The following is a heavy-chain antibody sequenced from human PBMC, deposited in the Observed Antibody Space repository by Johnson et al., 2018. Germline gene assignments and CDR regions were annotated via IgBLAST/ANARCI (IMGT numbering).Heavy chain of an antibody. Sequence: QVQLVQSRGGVVQPGGSLRLSCAASGFTFSDYGMHWVRRTPGKGLEWVALISYDGSNRYYIDSVKGRFTVSRDNYRNTLYLQMRNVRPEDTAIYYCGKAFLHIPVTGDWGQGTLVTVSS. CDR2: ISYDGSNR. CDR3: GKAFLHIPVTGD. CDR1: GFTFSDYG. D-gene: IGHD6-19*01. J-gene: IGHJ4*02. V-gene: IGHV3-30*18.